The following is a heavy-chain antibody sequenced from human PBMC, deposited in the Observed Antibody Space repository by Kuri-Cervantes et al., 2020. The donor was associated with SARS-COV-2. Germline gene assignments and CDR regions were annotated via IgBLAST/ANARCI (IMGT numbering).Heavy chain of an antibody. D-gene: IGHD2-2*01. CDR3: ARGYRYCSGTSCPTPYYFDY. V-gene: IGHV1-69*06. J-gene: IGHJ4*02. CDR1: GGTFSSYA. CDR2: IIPIFGTA. Sequence: SVKVSCKASGGTFSSYAISWVRQAPGQGLEWMGGIIPIFGTANYAQKFQGRVTITADKSTSTAYMELSSLRSEDTAVYYCARGYRYCSGTSCPTPYYFDYWGQGTLVTVSS.